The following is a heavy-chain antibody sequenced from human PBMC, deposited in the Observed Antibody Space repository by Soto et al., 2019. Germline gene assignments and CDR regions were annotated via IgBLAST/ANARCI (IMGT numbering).Heavy chain of an antibody. CDR1: GGSFSGYY. CDR2: INHSGST. CDR3: ARRGYCSSTSCNPYYYYMDV. V-gene: IGHV4-34*01. Sequence: SETLCLTCAVYGGSFSGYYWSWIRQPPGKGLEWIGEINHSGSTNYNPSLKSRVTISVDTSKNQFSLKLSSVTAADTAVYYCARRGYCSSTSCNPYYYYMDVWGKGTTVTVSS. J-gene: IGHJ6*03. D-gene: IGHD2-2*01.